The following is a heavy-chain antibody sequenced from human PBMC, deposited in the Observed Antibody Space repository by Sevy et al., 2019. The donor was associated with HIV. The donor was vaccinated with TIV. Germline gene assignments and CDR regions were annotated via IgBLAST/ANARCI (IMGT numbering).Heavy chain of an antibody. D-gene: IGHD1-1*01. CDR3: AKGTADGTFDY. CDR2: ISYDGSNK. Sequence: GGSLRLSCAASGFTFSSYGMHWVRQAPGKGLEWVAVISYDGSNKYYADSVKGRFTICRDNSKNTLYLQMNSLRAEDTAVYYCAKGTADGTFDYWGQGTLVTVSS. CDR1: GFTFSSYG. V-gene: IGHV3-30*18. J-gene: IGHJ4*02.